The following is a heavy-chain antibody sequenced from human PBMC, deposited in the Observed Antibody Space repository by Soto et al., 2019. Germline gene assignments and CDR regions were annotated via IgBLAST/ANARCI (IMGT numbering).Heavy chain of an antibody. J-gene: IGHJ4*02. CDR1: GGSISGGRYY. CDR2: TYYSGAT. D-gene: IGHD6-6*01. V-gene: IGHV4-31*03. Sequence: PSETLSLTCTVSGGSISGGRYYWTWIRLRPGKGLEWIGYTYYSGATYYNPSLKSRVAISIDTSKDQFTLKVDSVTAADTAVYFCVRRGYSRSYNLAYCAQRTPDIGSS. CDR3: VRRGYSRSYNLAY.